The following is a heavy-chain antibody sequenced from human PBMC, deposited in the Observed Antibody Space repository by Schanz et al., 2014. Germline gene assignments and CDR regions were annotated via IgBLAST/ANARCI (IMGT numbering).Heavy chain of an antibody. V-gene: IGHV3-30*04. Sequence: QVQLVESGGGVVQPGRSLRLSCAASGFTFSSYTMHWVRQAPGTGLEWVAVISYDGSHKDYADSVKGRFSISRDNARNTLFLQMNSLRVEDTAIYYCAKIWKAHHLTGRPGWSDGMDVWGQGTTV. CDR1: GFTFSSYT. CDR2: ISYDGSHK. D-gene: IGHD3-3*01. CDR3: AKIWKAHHLTGRPGWSDGMDV. J-gene: IGHJ6*02.